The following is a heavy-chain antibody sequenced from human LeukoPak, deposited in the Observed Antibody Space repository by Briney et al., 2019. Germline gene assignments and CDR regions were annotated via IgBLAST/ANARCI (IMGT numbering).Heavy chain of an antibody. CDR3: AAERYSGGCCWFDP. D-gene: IGHD6-25*01. V-gene: IGHV1-58*01. CDR2: IILGSGNT. J-gene: IGHJ5*02. CDR1: GFTFSTSA. Sequence: SVKVSCKASGFTFSTSAVQLVRQARGQRLEWMGCIILGSGNTNYAQNFRERVTISRDMSTSTVYMELNSLRSEDTAVYYCAAERYSGGCCWFDPWGQGTLVTVSS.